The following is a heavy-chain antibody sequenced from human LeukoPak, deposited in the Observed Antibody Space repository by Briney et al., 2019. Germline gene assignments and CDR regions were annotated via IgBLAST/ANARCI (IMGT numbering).Heavy chain of an antibody. V-gene: IGHV1-3*01. CDR3: ARANPGCSSTSCSLDAFDI. D-gene: IGHD2-2*01. Sequence: GASVKVSCKASGYTFTSYAMHWVRRAPGQRLEWMGWINAGNGNTKYSQKFQGRVTITADESTSTAYMELSSLRSEDTAVYYCARANPGCSSTSCSLDAFDIWGQGTMVTVSS. J-gene: IGHJ3*02. CDR2: INAGNGNT. CDR1: GYTFTSYA.